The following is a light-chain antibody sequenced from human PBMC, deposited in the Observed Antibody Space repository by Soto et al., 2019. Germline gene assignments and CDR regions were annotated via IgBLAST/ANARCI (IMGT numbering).Light chain of an antibody. V-gene: IGKV3-20*01. CDR3: QQYGSSPWT. CDR2: GAF. CDR1: QSVGSNY. J-gene: IGKJ1*01. Sequence: EIVLTQSPGTLSLSPGERATLSCRASQSVGSNYLAWYQQKPGQAPRLLIYGAFSRATDIPDRFSGSGSGTDFTLTISRLEPEDCAVYYCQQYGSSPWTFGQGTKVEVK.